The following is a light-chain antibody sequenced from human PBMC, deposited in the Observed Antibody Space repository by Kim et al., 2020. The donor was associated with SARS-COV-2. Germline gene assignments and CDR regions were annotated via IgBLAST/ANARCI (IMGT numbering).Light chain of an antibody. CDR2: DAS. J-gene: IGKJ4*01. CDR3: QQYDNLLT. CDR1: QDISNY. Sequence: SASVGDRVTITVQASQDISNYLNWYQQKPGKAPKLLIYDASNLETGVPSRFSGSGSGTDFTFTISSLQPEDIATYYCQQYDNLLTFGGGTKVEIK. V-gene: IGKV1-33*01.